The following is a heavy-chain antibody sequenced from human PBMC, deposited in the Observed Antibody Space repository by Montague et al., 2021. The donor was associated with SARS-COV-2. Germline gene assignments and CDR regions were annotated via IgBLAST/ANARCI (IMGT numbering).Heavy chain of an antibody. Sequence: SLRLSCAASGFTFSSYWMSWVRQAPGKGLEWVANIKQDGSEKCYVDSVKGRFTISRDNAKNSLYLQMNSLRAEDTAVYYCAGMGSSWYVRYYYYYGMDVWGQGTTVTVPS. CDR3: AGMGSSWYVRYYYYYGMDV. CDR2: IKQDGSEK. J-gene: IGHJ6*02. D-gene: IGHD6-13*01. CDR1: GFTFSSYW. V-gene: IGHV3-7*01.